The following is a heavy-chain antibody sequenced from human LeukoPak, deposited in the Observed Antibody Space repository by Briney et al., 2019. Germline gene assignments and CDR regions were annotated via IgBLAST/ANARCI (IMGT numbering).Heavy chain of an antibody. V-gene: IGHV3-7*01. D-gene: IGHD2-15*01. CDR3: ARDLPYCSGGSCPPGWYYYYGMDV. J-gene: IGHJ6*02. CDR2: IKQDGSEK. CDR1: GFTFSSYS. Sequence: GGSLRLSCAASGFTFSSYSMNWVRQAPGKGLEWVANIKQDGSEKYYVDSVKGRFTISRDNAKNSLYLQMNSLRAEDTAVYYCARDLPYCSGGSCPPGWYYYYGMDVWGQGTTVTVSS.